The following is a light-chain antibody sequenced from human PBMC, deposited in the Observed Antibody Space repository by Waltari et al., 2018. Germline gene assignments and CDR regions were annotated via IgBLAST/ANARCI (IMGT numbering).Light chain of an antibody. Sequence: DIQMTQSPSSLSASVGDRVPITCRASQTISTYLNWYQQKPGKAPKLLIYAASSLQSGVPSRFSGSGSGTDFTLTISSLQPEDFATYYCQQSHSTPWTFGQGTKVEI. CDR3: QQSHSTPWT. V-gene: IGKV1-39*01. CDR1: QTISTY. CDR2: AAS. J-gene: IGKJ1*01.